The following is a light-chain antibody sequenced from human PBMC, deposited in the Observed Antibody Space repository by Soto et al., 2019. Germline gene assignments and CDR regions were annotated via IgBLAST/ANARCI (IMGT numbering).Light chain of an antibody. J-gene: IGLJ2*01. V-gene: IGLV2-8*01. CDR1: SSDVGGYNS. Sequence: QSALTQPPSASGSPGQSVTISCTGTSSDVGGYNSVSWYQHHPGKAPKLMIYEVSKRPSGVPDRFSGSKSGNTASLTVSGLQAEDEADYYCSSYAGSSSFVIFGGGTKLTVL. CDR2: EVS. CDR3: SSYAGSSSFVI.